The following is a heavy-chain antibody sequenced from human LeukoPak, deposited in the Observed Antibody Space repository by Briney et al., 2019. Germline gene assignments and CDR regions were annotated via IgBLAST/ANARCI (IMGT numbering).Heavy chain of an antibody. Sequence: GGSLRLSCAASGFTFSSYWMSWVRQAPGKALEWVANIKQDGSEKYYVDSVKGRFTISRDNAKNSLYLQMNSLRAEDTAVYYCANSYGDYVFDYWGQGTLVTVSS. D-gene: IGHD4-17*01. CDR3: ANSYGDYVFDY. CDR1: GFTFSSYW. J-gene: IGHJ4*02. CDR2: IKQDGSEK. V-gene: IGHV3-7*01.